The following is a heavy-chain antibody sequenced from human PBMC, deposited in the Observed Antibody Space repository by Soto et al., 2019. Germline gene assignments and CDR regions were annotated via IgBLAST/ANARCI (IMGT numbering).Heavy chain of an antibody. Sequence: PSQTLSLTCAISGDSVSSNSAAWNWIRQSPSGGLEWLGRTYYRSRWYNDYAVSVRSRITINPDTSKNQFSLNLNSVTPEDTAVYYCVVNTSLQWYYMDVWCKANTVTVS. CDR3: VVNTSLQWYYMDV. D-gene: IGHD6-19*01. V-gene: IGHV6-1*01. CDR2: TYYRSRWYN. CDR1: GDSVSSNSAA. J-gene: IGHJ6*03.